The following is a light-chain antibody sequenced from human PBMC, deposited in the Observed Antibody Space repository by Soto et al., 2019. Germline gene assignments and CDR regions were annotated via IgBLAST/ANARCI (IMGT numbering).Light chain of an antibody. CDR2: AAS. J-gene: IGKJ5*01. Sequence: DIQMTQSPSSVSASIGDRVTITCRASQSVSRYLNWYQHKPGKAPELLINAASNLRSGVPSRFSGSGSGTDFTLTIDGLQPEDFAVYYCQQSYITPPITFGQGTRLEIK. CDR3: QQSYITPPIT. CDR1: QSVSRY. V-gene: IGKV1-39*01.